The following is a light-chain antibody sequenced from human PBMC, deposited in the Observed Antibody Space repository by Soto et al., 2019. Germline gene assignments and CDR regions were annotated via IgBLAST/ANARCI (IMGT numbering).Light chain of an antibody. V-gene: IGKV1-39*01. CDR2: TTS. Sequence: DIQMTQSPSSLSASVGDRVTITCQASQDISNYLNWYQWRPGKAPTLLIYTTSSVQSGVPSRFSGSGSGTDFTLTISSLQPEDFATYYCQQSSNTPYTFGRGTKLEI. CDR1: QDISNY. CDR3: QQSSNTPYT. J-gene: IGKJ2*01.